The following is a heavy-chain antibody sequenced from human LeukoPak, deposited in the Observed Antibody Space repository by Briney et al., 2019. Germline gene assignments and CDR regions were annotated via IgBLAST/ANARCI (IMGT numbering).Heavy chain of an antibody. CDR3: ATDLPRFLPYYDILTGSLS. V-gene: IGHV1-24*01. J-gene: IGHJ4*02. CDR1: GYTLTELS. D-gene: IGHD3-9*01. CDR2: FDPEDGET. Sequence: ASVKVSCKVSGYTLTELSMHWVRQAPGKGLEWMGGFDPEDGETIYAQKFQGRVTMTEDTSTDTAYMELSSLRSEDTAVYYCATDLPRFLPYYDILTGSLSWGQGTLVTVSS.